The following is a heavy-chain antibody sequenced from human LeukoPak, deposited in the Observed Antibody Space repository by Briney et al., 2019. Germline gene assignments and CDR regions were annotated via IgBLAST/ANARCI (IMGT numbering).Heavy chain of an antibody. CDR2: INPSSGGT. CDR1: GYTFTGYY. CDR3: ARESRDHCSSTSCHNWFDP. D-gene: IGHD2-2*01. J-gene: IGHJ5*02. V-gene: IGHV1-2*02. Sequence: ASVKVSCKASGYTFTGYYMHWVRQAPGQGLEWMGWINPSSGGTNYAQKFQGRVTMTRDTSISTAYMELSRLRSDDTAVYYCARESRDHCSSTSCHNWFDPWGQGTLVTVSS.